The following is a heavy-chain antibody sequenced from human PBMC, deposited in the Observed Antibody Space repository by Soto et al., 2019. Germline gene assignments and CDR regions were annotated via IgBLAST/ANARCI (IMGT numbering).Heavy chain of an antibody. CDR3: ARAESSSSERFDY. CDR1: WGSISPYY. CDR2: VNYRGST. D-gene: IGHD6-6*01. J-gene: IGHJ4*02. V-gene: IGHV4-59*01. Sequence: SETLSLTCTVSWGSISPYYWSCVRQPPWKGLEWIVHVNYRGSTSYNPSLKSRLTISMDTSKNQFSLKLKSVSAADTAVYFCARAESSSSERFDYWGRGTMVTVSS.